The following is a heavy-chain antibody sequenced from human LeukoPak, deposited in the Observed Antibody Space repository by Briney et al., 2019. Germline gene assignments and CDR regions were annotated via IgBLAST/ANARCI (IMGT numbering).Heavy chain of an antibody. Sequence: ASVKVSCKASGGTFSSYAISWVRQAPGQGLEWMGGIIPIFGTANYAQKFQGRVTITADESTSTAYMELSSLRSDDTAVYYCASEAYCSGGRCSVQRVASWGQGTPVTVSS. CDR1: GGTFSSYA. V-gene: IGHV1-69*01. J-gene: IGHJ4*02. CDR3: ASEAYCSGGRCSVQRVAS. CDR2: IIPIFGTA. D-gene: IGHD2-15*01.